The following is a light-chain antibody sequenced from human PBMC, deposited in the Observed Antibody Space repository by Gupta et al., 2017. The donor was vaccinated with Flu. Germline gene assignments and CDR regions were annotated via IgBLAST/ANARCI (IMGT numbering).Light chain of an antibody. CDR1: QSGSASFKNKKY. CDR3: QQEYSTPLT. J-gene: IGKJ3*01. Sequence: SLGERATINCKSSQSGSASFKNKKYLAWYQQKPGQPPNLLIYWASTREYGVPDRFSGSGYGTDFTLTISSRQAEDVAVYYCQQEYSTPLTFGHGTKVDIK. CDR2: WAS. V-gene: IGKV4-1*01.